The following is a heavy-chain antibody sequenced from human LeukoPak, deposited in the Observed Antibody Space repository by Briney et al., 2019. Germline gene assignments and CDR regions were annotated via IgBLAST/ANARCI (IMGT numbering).Heavy chain of an antibody. D-gene: IGHD6-13*01. CDR3: ARHRSATACPYFDY. Sequence: SETLSLTCTVSGDSLSSSSYYWAWNRQPPGKGLEWIGTIHYSGSTYYSSSLKSLVTISVDTSKSQFSVKLSSVTAADTTVYYCARHRSATACPYFDYWGQGTLVTVSS. V-gene: IGHV4-39*01. J-gene: IGHJ4*02. CDR1: GDSLSSSSYY. CDR2: IHYSGST.